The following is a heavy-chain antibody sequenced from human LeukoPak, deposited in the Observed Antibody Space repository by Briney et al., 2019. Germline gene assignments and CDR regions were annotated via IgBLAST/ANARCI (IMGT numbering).Heavy chain of an antibody. V-gene: IGHV4-4*07. D-gene: IGHD2-2*01. Sequence: PSETLSLTCTVSGGSISSYYWSWIRQPAGKGLEWIGRIYTSGSTNYNPSLKSRVTMSVDTSKNQFSLKLSSVTAADTAVYYCARGGRPPPHIVVVPAAENNWFDPWGQGTLVTVS. CDR3: ARGGRPPPHIVVVPAAENNWFDP. CDR2: IYTSGST. J-gene: IGHJ5*02. CDR1: GGSISSYY.